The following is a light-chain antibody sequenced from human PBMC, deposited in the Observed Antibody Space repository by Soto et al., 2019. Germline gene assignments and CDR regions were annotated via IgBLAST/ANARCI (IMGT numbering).Light chain of an antibody. CDR2: GAS. CDR3: QQRSNWPWT. J-gene: IGKJ1*01. CDR1: QSVSSD. Sequence: EIVMTPSLATLSVSPGERATLYGRASQSVSSDLAWYHQKPGQAPRLLIYGASTRATGIPARFSGSGSGTEFTLSINSLQSEDFAVYYCQQRSNWPWTFGQGTKVDIK. V-gene: IGKV3-15*01.